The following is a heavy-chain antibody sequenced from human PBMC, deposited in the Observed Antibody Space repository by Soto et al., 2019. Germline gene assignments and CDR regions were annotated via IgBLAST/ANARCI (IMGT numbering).Heavy chain of an antibody. CDR2: ISGSGGST. V-gene: IGHV3-23*01. D-gene: IGHD6-6*01. CDR3: AKTRKTGSDVLVYYDY. J-gene: IGHJ4*02. CDR1: GFTFSSYS. Sequence: GGSLILSCAASGFTFSSYSMSWVRQAPGKGLEWVSAISGSGGSTYYADSVKGRFTISRDNSKNTLYLQMNSLRAEDTAVYYCAKTRKTGSDVLVYYDYWGQGTLVTVSS.